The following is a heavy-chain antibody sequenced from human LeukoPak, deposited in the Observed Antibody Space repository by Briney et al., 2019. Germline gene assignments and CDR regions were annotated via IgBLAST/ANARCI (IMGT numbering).Heavy chain of an antibody. D-gene: IGHD2-2*01. CDR2: VYSSGST. Sequence: SETLSLTCIISGDSISRTSFYWGWIRQPPGKGLEWIGSVYSSGSTNYNLSLKSRVTISVDMSKDQFSLRVTSVTAADTAVYYCARQRVGIAPAAYFDNWGQGTLVTVSS. CDR3: ARQRVGIAPAAYFDN. J-gene: IGHJ4*02. CDR1: GDSISRTSFY. V-gene: IGHV4-39*01.